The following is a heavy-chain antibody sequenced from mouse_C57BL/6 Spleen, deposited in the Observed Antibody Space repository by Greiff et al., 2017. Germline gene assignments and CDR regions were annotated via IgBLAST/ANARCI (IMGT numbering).Heavy chain of an antibody. CDR1: GFTFSDFY. D-gene: IGHD2-3*01. CDR3: AREEDGFAWFAY. Sequence: EVKLMESGGGLVQSGRSLRLSCATSGFTFSDFYMEWVRQAPGKGLEWIAASRNKANDYTTEYNSSGKGRFIVSRDTSQSILYLQMNALRAEDTAIYYCAREEDGFAWFAYWGQGTLVTVSA. J-gene: IGHJ3*01. CDR2: SRNKANDYTT. V-gene: IGHV7-1*01.